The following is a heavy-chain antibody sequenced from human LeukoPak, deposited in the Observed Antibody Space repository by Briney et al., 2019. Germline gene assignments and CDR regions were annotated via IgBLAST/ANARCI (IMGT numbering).Heavy chain of an antibody. Sequence: PSETLSLTGTVSGVSINSYYWSWIRQAPGKELEWIGYIYYTGSTNYNPSLKSRVTTSVDTSKNQFSLKLSSVTAADTAVYYCAGEGAFYSGFDYWGQGTLVTVSS. CDR2: IYYTGST. CDR1: GVSINSYY. D-gene: IGHD3-3*02. CDR3: AGEGAFYSGFDY. J-gene: IGHJ4*02. V-gene: IGHV4-59*01.